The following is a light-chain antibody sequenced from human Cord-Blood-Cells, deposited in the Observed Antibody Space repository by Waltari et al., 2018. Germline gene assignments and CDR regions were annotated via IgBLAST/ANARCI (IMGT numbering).Light chain of an antibody. Sequence: SYELTQPPSVSVSPGQTARITCPGVTLGDTSACGYQQKTGQSPVLVSYQNSKRPSGIPERLSGSNSGNTATLTISGTQAMDEADYYCQAWDSSTNWVFGGGTKLTVL. CDR3: QAWDSSTNWV. CDR2: QNS. J-gene: IGLJ3*02. CDR1: TLGDTS. V-gene: IGLV3-1*01.